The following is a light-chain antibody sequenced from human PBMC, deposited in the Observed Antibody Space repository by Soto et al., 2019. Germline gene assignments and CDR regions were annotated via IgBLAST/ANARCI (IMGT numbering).Light chain of an antibody. J-gene: IGKJ2*01. V-gene: IGKV1-39*01. CDR2: DAF. Sequence: IQMTQSPSSLSASVGDRVTITCRASQSISSHLNWYQQKPGKAPTLLIYDAFSLQSGVPSRFSGSGSGTEFTLTIRSLQPEDFATYYCQQSYSIPYTFGQGTNLAIK. CDR3: QQSYSIPYT. CDR1: QSISSH.